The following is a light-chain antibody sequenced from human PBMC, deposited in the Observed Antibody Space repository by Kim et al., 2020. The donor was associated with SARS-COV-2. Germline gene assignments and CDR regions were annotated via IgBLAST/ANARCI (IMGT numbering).Light chain of an antibody. Sequence: GQPLTISCTGTSSDVGGYNYVSGYQQPPVKAPKLMIYEVSKRPPGVPDRFSGSKSGNTASLTVSGLQAEDEADYYCSSYAGSNNLVFGGGTQLTVL. CDR2: EVS. CDR3: SSYAGSNNLV. V-gene: IGLV2-8*01. J-gene: IGLJ2*01. CDR1: SSDVGGYNY.